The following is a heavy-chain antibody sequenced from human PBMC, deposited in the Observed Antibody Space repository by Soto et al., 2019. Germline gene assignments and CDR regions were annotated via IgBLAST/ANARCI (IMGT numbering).Heavy chain of an antibody. CDR3: AREYTAWPLAYGLDV. J-gene: IGHJ6*02. Sequence: LRLSCVGSGFPFSTYSINWVRQAPGKGLEWVSSISSRSDIYYADSVKGRFTISRDNAKNSVSLQMNSLRAEDTAVYYCAREYTAWPLAYGLDVLGQGTTVTVSS. D-gene: IGHD2-2*02. CDR2: ISSRSDI. V-gene: IGHV3-21*01. CDR1: GFPFSTYS.